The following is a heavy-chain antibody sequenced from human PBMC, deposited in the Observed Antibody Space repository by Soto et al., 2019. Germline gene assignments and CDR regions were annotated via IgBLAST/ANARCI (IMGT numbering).Heavy chain of an antibody. CDR3: ASAVADYDILTGYYNPVYYFDY. J-gene: IGHJ4*02. Sequence: GESLKISCKGSGYSFTSYWIGWVRQMPGKGLEWMGIIYPGDSDTRYSPSFQGQVTISADKSISTAYLQWSSLKASDTAMYYCASAVADYDILTGYYNPVYYFDYWGQGTLVTVSS. D-gene: IGHD3-9*01. CDR1: GYSFTSYW. V-gene: IGHV5-51*01. CDR2: IYPGDSDT.